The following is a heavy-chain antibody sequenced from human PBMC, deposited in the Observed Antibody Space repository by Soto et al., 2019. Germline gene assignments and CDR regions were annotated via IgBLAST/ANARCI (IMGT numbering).Heavy chain of an antibody. D-gene: IGHD6-19*01. V-gene: IGHV3-30*18. J-gene: IGHJ4*02. CDR1: GFTFSNYG. Sequence: ESGGGVVQPGRSLRLSCAASGFTFSNYGMHWVRQAPGKGLEWVAVISYDGSNRYYADSVKGRFSISRDNSKNTLYLQMNSLRAEDTAVYYCAKERSTGWYYFDYWGQGTLVTVSS. CDR2: ISYDGSNR. CDR3: AKERSTGWYYFDY.